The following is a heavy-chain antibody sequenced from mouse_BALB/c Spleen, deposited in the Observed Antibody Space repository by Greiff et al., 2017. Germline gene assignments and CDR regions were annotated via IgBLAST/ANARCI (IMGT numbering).Heavy chain of an antibody. CDR1: GFTFSSYA. CDR2: ISSGGSYT. V-gene: IGHV5-9-4*01. CDR3: ARHYYGYYFDY. Sequence: EVQLVESGGGLVKPGGSLKLSCAASGFTFSSYAMSWVRQSPEKRLEWVAEISSGGSYTYYPDTVTGRFTISRDNAKNTLYLEMSSLRSEDTAMYYCARHYYGYYFDYWGQGTTLTVSS. D-gene: IGHD1-2*01. J-gene: IGHJ2*01.